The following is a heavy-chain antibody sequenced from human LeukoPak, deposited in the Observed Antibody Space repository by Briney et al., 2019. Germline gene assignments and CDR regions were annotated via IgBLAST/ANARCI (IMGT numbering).Heavy chain of an antibody. D-gene: IGHD6-13*01. Sequence: PSETLSLTCTVSGGSISSHYWNWIRQPPGKGLEWIGYISNSGITTYNPSLKSRVTISVDSSKSQFSLKLNSVTAADTAVYYCARSGGYSSSWSLWGQGTLVTVSS. CDR3: ARSGGYSSSWSL. CDR1: GGSISSHY. V-gene: IGHV4-59*11. CDR2: ISNSGIT. J-gene: IGHJ4*02.